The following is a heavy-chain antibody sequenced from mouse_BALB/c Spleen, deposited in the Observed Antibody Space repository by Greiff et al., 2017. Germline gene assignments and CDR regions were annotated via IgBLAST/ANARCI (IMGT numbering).Heavy chain of an antibody. D-gene: IGHD2-1*01. CDR2: ISYDGSN. CDR3: ASANYRGYWYFDV. J-gene: IGHJ1*01. CDR1: GYSITSGYY. V-gene: IGHV3-6*02. Sequence: EVQLQESGPGLVKPSQSLSLTCSVTGYSITSGYYWNWIRQFPGNKLEWMGYISYDGSNNYNPSLKNRISITRDTSKNQFFLKLNSVTTEDTATYYCASANYRGYWYFDVWGAGTTVTVSS.